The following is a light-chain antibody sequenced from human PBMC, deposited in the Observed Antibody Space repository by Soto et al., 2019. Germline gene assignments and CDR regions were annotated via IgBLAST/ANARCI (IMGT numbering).Light chain of an antibody. V-gene: IGLV2-14*01. Sequence: LTRPGSVSWSPEQSMTISCSGTGSDVGAYDFVTWYQHHSGKAPKLIISEVTDRPSAVSNRFSGPKSGNTASLTISGLQAEDEADYYCTSYTTSGTYVFRTGTKVTV. CDR1: GSDVGAYDF. J-gene: IGLJ1*01. CDR2: EVT. CDR3: TSYTTSGTYV.